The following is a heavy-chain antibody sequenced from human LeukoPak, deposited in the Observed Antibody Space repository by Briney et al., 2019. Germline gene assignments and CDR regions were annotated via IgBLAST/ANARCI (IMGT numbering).Heavy chain of an antibody. D-gene: IGHD6-13*01. CDR2: ISSDGTST. J-gene: IGHJ4*02. V-gene: IGHV3-74*01. Sequence: GGSLRLSCSASGFTFSSSSMHWVRRAPGKGLVWVSRISSDGTSTNYADSVKGRFIISRDNAKNTQYLQMNSLRAEDTAVYFCAGVRSSSWFDYWGQGTLVAVSS. CDR1: GFTFSSSS. CDR3: AGVRSSSWFDY.